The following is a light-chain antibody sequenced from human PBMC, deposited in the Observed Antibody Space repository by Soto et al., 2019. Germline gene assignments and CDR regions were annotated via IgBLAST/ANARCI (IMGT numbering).Light chain of an antibody. J-gene: IGKJ2*01. CDR2: GAS. CDR3: QQYNNWPYT. V-gene: IGKV3-15*01. CDR1: QRVSSN. Sequence: EIVMTQSPATLSVSPGERATLSCRASQRVSSNLAWYQQRPGQSPGLLIYGASTRATGIPARFSGSGSGTDFTLTISSLQSEDFAVYYCQQYNNWPYTFGQGTKLEIK.